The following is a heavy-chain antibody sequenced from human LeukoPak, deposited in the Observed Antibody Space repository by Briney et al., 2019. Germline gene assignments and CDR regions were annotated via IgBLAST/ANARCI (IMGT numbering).Heavy chain of an antibody. CDR1: GYSISSGYY. J-gene: IGHJ6*03. CDR3: AREVVPAATDYYYYMDV. Sequence: KTSETLSLTCAVSGYSISSGYYWGWIRQPPGKGLEWIGEINHSGSTNYNPSLKSRVTISVDTSKNQFSLKLSSVTAADTAVYYCAREVVPAATDYYYYMDVWGKGTTVTVSS. CDR2: INHSGST. V-gene: IGHV4-38-2*02. D-gene: IGHD2-2*01.